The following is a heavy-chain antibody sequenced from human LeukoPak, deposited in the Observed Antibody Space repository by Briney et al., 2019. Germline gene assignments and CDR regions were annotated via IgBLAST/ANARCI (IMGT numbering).Heavy chain of an antibody. CDR2: IKQDGSEK. Sequence: PSGTLSLTCAVSGGSISSSNWWSWVRQPPGKGLEWVADIKQDGSEKYYVHSVKGRFTISRQNAKNSLFLQMNSLRAEDTAVYYCARHRSGGSQDDAFDIWGQGTMVTVSS. J-gene: IGHJ3*02. CDR3: ARHRSGGSQDDAFDI. D-gene: IGHD2-15*01. CDR1: GGSISSSNW. V-gene: IGHV3-7*01.